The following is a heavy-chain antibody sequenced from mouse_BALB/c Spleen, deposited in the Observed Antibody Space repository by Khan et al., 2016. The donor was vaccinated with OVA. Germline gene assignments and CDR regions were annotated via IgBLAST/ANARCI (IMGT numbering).Heavy chain of an antibody. V-gene: IGHV1S135*01. Sequence: VRLQQSGPELMTPGASVKISCKASGYSFTSYYIHWVMQSHGKSLEWIGYIDPFSGGTTYNQKFKGKATLTVDKSSSTAYILLSNLTSEDSAVYYCTIYGDVAWFTYWGQGTLVTVSA. CDR2: IDPFSGGT. CDR1: GYSFTSYY. CDR3: TIYGDVAWFTY. D-gene: IGHD2-13*01. J-gene: IGHJ3*01.